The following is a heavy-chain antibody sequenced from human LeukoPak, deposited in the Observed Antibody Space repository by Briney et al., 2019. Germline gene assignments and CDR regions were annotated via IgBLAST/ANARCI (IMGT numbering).Heavy chain of an antibody. CDR3: TRYSTVPRFFDI. J-gene: IGHJ3*02. Sequence: PSETLSLTCTVSGGSISSDTTYWGWIRQPPGRGLEWIGSIYYTGSTGITYYSPSLEGRVTVSEDTSKNQFSLKLTSVTAADTAVYYCTRYSTVPRFFDIWGQGTMVTVSS. CDR1: GGSISSDTTY. V-gene: IGHV4-39*01. CDR2: IYYTGSTGIT. D-gene: IGHD4-17*01.